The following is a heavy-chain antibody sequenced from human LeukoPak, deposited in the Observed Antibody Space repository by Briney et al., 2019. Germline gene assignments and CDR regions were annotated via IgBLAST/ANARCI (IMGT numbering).Heavy chain of an antibody. CDR1: GFTFSSYG. D-gene: IGHD6-19*01. CDR3: AKAGGSSGWYGIDY. J-gene: IGHJ4*02. CDR2: ISYDGSNK. Sequence: PGRSLRLSCAASGFTFSSYGMHWVRQAPGKGLEWLAVISYDGSNKYYADSVKGRFTISRDNSNNTLYLRMNSLRAEDTAVYYCAKAGGSSGWYGIDYWGQGTLVTVSS. V-gene: IGHV3-30*18.